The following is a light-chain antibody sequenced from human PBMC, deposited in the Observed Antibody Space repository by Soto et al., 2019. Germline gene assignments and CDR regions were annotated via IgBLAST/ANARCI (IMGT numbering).Light chain of an antibody. V-gene: IGKV3-20*01. CDR2: GAS. CDR3: QQYESSPHN. CDR1: QSVSGRY. J-gene: IGKJ3*01. Sequence: ELVLTQSPGTLSLSPGERATLSCRASQSVSGRYLAWYQQKPGQAPRLLIEGASSRAAGIPDRFSGSESGPDFTLTISSVEPEDFAVYYCQQYESSPHNFGPGTRVEI.